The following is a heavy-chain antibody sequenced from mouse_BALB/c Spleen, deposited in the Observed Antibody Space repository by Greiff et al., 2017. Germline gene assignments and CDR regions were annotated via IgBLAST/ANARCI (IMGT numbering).Heavy chain of an antibody. V-gene: IGHV5-6*01. CDR2: ISSGGSYT. J-gene: IGHJ2*01. D-gene: IGHD2-1*01. Sequence: EVKLMESGGDLVKPGGSLKLSCAASGFTFSSYGMSWVRQTPDKRLEWVATISSGGSYTYYPDSVKGRFTISRDNAKNTLYLQMSSLKSEDTAMYYCARQGGSGNYDYWGQGTTLTVSS. CDR1: GFTFSSYG. CDR3: ARQGGSGNYDY.